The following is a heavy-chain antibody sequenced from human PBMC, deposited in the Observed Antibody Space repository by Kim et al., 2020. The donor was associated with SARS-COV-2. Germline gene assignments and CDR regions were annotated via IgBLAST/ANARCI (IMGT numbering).Heavy chain of an antibody. CDR3: ARDIDGYNLFDY. Sequence: NYTPSHKSRVTISVDTSKNQFALKLSSVTAADTAVYYCARDIDGYNLFDYWGQGTLVTVSS. J-gene: IGHJ4*02. D-gene: IGHD5-12*01. V-gene: IGHV4-59*01.